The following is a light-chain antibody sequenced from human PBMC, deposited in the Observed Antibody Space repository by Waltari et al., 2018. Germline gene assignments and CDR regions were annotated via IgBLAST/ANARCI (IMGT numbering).Light chain of an antibody. Sequence: QSALTPPASVSGSLGQSITISCPGTSSDVGGYNFVSWYQQDPGKAPKLMIYEVSNRPSGVSNRFSGSKSGNTASLTISGLQAEDEADYYCSSHTTSSIWVFGGGTKLTVL. CDR1: SSDVGGYNF. CDR2: EVS. J-gene: IGLJ3*02. V-gene: IGLV2-14*01. CDR3: SSHTTSSIWV.